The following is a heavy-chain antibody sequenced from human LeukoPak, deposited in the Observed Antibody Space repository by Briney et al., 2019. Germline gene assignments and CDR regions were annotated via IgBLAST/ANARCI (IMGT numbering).Heavy chain of an antibody. V-gene: IGHV1-18*01. CDR1: GYTFTSYG. D-gene: IGHD6-19*01. CDR2: ISAYNGNT. CDR3: ARVDSSGWSHHGWFDP. J-gene: IGHJ5*02. Sequence: ASVKVSCKASGYTFTSYGIGWVRQAPGQGLEWMGWISAYNGNTNYAQKLQGRVTMTTDTSTSTAYMELRSLRSDDTAVYYCARVDSSGWSHHGWFDPWGQGTLVTVSS.